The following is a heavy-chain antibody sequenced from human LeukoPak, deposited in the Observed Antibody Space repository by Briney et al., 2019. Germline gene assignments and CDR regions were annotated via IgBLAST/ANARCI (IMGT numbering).Heavy chain of an antibody. Sequence: GGSLRLSCAASGFTVSSNYMSWVRQAPGKGLEWVSVIYSGGSTYYADSVKGRFTISRDNSKNTLYLQMNSLRAEDTAVYYCARRARRDLGHFDYWGQGTLVTVSS. CDR3: ARRARRDLGHFDY. CDR2: IYSGGST. CDR1: GFTVSSNY. J-gene: IGHJ4*02. D-gene: IGHD6-6*01. V-gene: IGHV3-66*04.